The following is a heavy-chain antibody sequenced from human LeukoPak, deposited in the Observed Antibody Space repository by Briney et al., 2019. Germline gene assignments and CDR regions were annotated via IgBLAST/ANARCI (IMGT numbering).Heavy chain of an antibody. V-gene: IGHV3-15*01. Sequence: GRSLRLSCAASGFTFSSYGMNWVRQAPGKGLEWVGRIKSKTDGGTTDYAAPVKGRFTISRDDSKNTLYLQMNSLKSEDTAVYYCTSYYCSRTSCYYDYYMDVWGKGTTVTVSS. J-gene: IGHJ6*03. D-gene: IGHD2-2*01. CDR1: GFTFSSYG. CDR2: IKSKTDGGTT. CDR3: TSYYCSRTSCYYDYYMDV.